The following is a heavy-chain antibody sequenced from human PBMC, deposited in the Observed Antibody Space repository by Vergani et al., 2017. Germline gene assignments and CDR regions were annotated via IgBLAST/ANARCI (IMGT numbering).Heavy chain of an antibody. D-gene: IGHD6-25*01. CDR2: IHPADSDT. CDR3: ARRYGRDRSGSKYFDY. J-gene: IGHJ4*02. CDR1: GYSFTNYW. Sequence: EVQLVQSGAEVTKPGESLQISCQISGYSFTNYWLGWVRQMPGKGLDWMGSIHPADSDTRYSPSFQGQVTISVDESNSTAYLQRSSLRASDSAMYYCARRYGRDRSGSKYFDYWGQGTLVTVSS. V-gene: IGHV5-51*01.